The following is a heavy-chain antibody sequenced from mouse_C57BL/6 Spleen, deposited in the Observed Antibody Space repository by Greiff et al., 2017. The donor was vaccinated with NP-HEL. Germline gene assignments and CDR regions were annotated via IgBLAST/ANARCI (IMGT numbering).Heavy chain of an antibody. CDR2: FYPGSGSI. CDR1: GYTFTEYT. D-gene: IGHD1-1*01. V-gene: IGHV1-62-2*01. J-gene: IGHJ2*01. Sequence: QVHVKQSGAELVKPGASVKLSCKASGYTFTEYTIHWVKQRSGQGLEWIGWFYPGSGSIKYNEKFKDKATLTADKSSSTVYMELSRLTSEDSAVYFCARHEDPDYYGSSPYFDYWGQGTTLTVSS. CDR3: ARHEDPDYYGSSPYFDY.